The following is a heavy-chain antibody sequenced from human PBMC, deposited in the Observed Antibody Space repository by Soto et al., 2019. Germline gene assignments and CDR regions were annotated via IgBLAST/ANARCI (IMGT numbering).Heavy chain of an antibody. CDR2: IDHRGSA. CDR3: TRRGGGNFPYYFDY. J-gene: IGHJ4*02. CDR1: GGSFSGYY. V-gene: IGHV4-34*01. Sequence: QVQLQQWGAGLLKPSETLSLACAVYGGSFSGYYWSWIRQPPGKGLEWIGEIDHRGSANYNPSLKSRVTISVDTSNNQFSLKLNSVAAADTAVYYCTRRGGGNFPYYFDYWGQGTLLTVSS. D-gene: IGHD2-21*01.